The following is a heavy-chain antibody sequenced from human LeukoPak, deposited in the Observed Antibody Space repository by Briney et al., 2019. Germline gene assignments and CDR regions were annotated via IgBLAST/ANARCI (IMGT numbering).Heavy chain of an antibody. V-gene: IGHV3-30-3*01. Sequence: GGSLRLSCAASGFTFSSYTMHWVRQAPGKGLEWVAIISYDGSNKYYADSVKGRFTISRDNSKNTLFPQMNSLRPEDTAMYYCARGRDSGSYYNQPFDYWGQGTLVTVSS. D-gene: IGHD3-10*01. CDR2: ISYDGSNK. CDR3: ARGRDSGSYYNQPFDY. CDR1: GFTFSSYT. J-gene: IGHJ4*02.